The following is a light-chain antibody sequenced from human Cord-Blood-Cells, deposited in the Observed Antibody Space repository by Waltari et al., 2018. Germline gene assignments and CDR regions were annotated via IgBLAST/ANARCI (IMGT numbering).Light chain of an antibody. CDR2: DDS. CDR1: NIGSKS. V-gene: IGLV3-21*03. CDR3: QVWDSSSDHYV. J-gene: IGLJ1*01. Sequence: SYVLTQPPSVSVAPGKTARITCGGNNIGSKSVHWYQQKPGQAPVLVVYDDSDRTSGITGRVSGCTSGNTTTRTIRRVEAWDEADYYCQVWDSSSDHYVFGTGTKVTVL.